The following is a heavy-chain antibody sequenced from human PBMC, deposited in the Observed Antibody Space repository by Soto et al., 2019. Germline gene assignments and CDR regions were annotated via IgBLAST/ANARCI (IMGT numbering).Heavy chain of an antibody. D-gene: IGHD1-26*01. CDR2: IYYSGST. Sequence: SETLSLTCTVSGGYISSYYWSWIRQSPGKGQEWIGYIYYSGSTNYNPSLKSRVTISLDTSKNQFSLKLRSVTAADTAVYYCARVSIVGPQAYWYFDLWGRGTLVTVSS. CDR3: ARVSIVGPQAYWYFDL. V-gene: IGHV4-59*01. J-gene: IGHJ2*01. CDR1: GGYISSYY.